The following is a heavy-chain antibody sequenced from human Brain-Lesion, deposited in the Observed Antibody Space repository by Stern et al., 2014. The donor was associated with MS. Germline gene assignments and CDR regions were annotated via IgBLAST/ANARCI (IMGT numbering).Heavy chain of an antibody. D-gene: IGHD4-17*01. Sequence: QLVQSGAEVKKTGSSVKVSCKASGNTLTNRYLHWVRQAPGQALEWMGWITPFTGNTNYAQNFQDRVTITMDRSMSTAYMDLSSLRSDDTAIYFCAEGGSYGFVYWGQGTLVTVSS. J-gene: IGHJ4*02. CDR2: ITPFTGNT. CDR3: AEGGSYGFVY. CDR1: GNTLTNRY. V-gene: IGHV1-45*02.